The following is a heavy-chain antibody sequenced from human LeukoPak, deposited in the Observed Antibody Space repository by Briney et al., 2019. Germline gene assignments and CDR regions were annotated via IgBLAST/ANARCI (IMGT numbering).Heavy chain of an antibody. D-gene: IGHD6-13*01. CDR2: IYWNDDK. J-gene: IGHJ5*02. Sequence: SGPTLVKPTQTLTLTCTFSGFSLSTSGVGVGWIRQPPGKALEWLALIYWNDDKRYSPSLKSRLTITKDTSKNQVVLTMTNMDPVDTATYYCAHTRILGIAAANWFDPWGQGTLVTVSS. CDR1: GFSLSTSGVG. V-gene: IGHV2-5*01. CDR3: AHTRILGIAAANWFDP.